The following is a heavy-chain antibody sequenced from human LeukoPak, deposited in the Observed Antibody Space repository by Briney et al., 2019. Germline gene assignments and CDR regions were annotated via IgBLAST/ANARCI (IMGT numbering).Heavy chain of an antibody. J-gene: IGHJ4*02. CDR2: INHSGST. D-gene: IGHD3-10*01. CDR1: GGSFSGYY. CDR3: ARRGAAYYYGSGSPPRSYYFDY. Sequence: SETLSLTCAVYGGSFSGYYWSWIRQPPGKGLEWIGEINHSGSTNYNPSLKSRVTLSVDTSKNQFSLKLSSVTAADTAVYYCARRGAAYYYGSGSPPRSYYFDYWGQGTLVTVSS. V-gene: IGHV4-34*01.